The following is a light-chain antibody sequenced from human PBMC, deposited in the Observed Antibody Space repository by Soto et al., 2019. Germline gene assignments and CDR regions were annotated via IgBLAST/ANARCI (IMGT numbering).Light chain of an antibody. V-gene: IGKV3-15*01. CDR3: QQYNNWPRT. CDR1: QSVSSN. Sequence: EIVLTQSPGTLSLSPGERATLSCRASQSVSSNLAWYQQQPGQAPRLLIYGASTRATGIPARFSGSGSGTEFTLTISSLQSEDFAVYYCQQYNNWPRTFGQGTKV. CDR2: GAS. J-gene: IGKJ1*01.